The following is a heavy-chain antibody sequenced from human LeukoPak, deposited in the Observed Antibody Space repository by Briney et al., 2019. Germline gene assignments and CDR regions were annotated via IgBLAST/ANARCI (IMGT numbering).Heavy chain of an antibody. J-gene: IGHJ4*02. V-gene: IGHV3-23*01. CDR3: ARGFWSGYYKDY. Sequence: GGSLRLSCAASGFTFSSYAMSWVRQAPGKRLEWVSAISGSGGSTYYADSVKGRFTISRDNSKNTLYLQMNSLRAEDTAVYYCARGFWSGYYKDYWGQGTLVTVSS. CDR1: GFTFSSYA. D-gene: IGHD3-3*01. CDR2: ISGSGGST.